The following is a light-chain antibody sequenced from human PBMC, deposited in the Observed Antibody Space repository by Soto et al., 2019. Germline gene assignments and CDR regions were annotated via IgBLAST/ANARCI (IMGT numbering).Light chain of an antibody. J-gene: IGKJ5*01. Sequence: DIQMTQSPSTLSASVGDRVSITCRASQSVSTLLAWYQQKPGKAPKLLIYDASALESGVPSRFSGSGSGTDFTFTISSLQAEDIATYFCQQYDDLPITFGQGTRLEIK. CDR1: QSVSTL. CDR3: QQYDDLPIT. V-gene: IGKV1-5*01. CDR2: DAS.